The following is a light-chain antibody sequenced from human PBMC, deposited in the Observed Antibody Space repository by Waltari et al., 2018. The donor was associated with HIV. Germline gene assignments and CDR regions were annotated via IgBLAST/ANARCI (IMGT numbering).Light chain of an antibody. CDR1: QSVFNN. CDR2: GAS. V-gene: IGKV3-15*01. Sequence: ILLTHSPATLSVSPGDRATFSCTASQSVFNNLAWYQQRPGQAPRLLIYGASTRITTVPDRFSGSGSGTEFTLTINNLQSEDLGLYYCQQYNDWLEPTFGGGTKVEV. J-gene: IGKJ4*01. CDR3: QQYNDWLEPT.